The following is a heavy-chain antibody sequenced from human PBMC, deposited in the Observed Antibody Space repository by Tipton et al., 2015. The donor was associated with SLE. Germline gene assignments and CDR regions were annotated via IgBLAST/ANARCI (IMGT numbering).Heavy chain of an antibody. Sequence: TLSLTCAVSGGSISSSSHYWGWIRQPPGKGLEWIGSIYYTGTTYYNPSLNSRVTMSIDTSKNQFSLKLTSVTAADTAVYYCARQLGWGDPFAFDYWGQGTLVTVSS. CDR2: IYYTGTT. CDR3: ARQLGWGDPFAFDY. D-gene: IGHD3-16*01. V-gene: IGHV4-39*01. CDR1: GGSISSSSHY. J-gene: IGHJ4*02.